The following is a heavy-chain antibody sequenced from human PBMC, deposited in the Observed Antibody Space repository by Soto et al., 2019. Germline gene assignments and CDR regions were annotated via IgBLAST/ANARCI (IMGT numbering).Heavy chain of an antibody. CDR1: GYGFTTYG. V-gene: IGHV1-18*01. Sequence: QVHLVQSGAEVKKPGASVKVSCKGSGYGFTTYGITWVRQAPGQGLEWMAWISAHNGNTNYAQKVQGRVTVTRDTSTSTAYMELRSLRYDDPAVYYCARGRDGDYWGQGALVTVSS. D-gene: IGHD6-6*01. CDR3: ARGRDGDY. CDR2: ISAHNGNT. J-gene: IGHJ4*02.